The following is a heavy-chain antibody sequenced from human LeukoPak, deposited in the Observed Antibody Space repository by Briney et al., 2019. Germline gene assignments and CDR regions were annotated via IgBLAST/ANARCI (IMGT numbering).Heavy chain of an antibody. CDR2: MKPDGSEK. CDR1: GFTFSNYS. V-gene: IGHV3-7*01. D-gene: IGHD2-15*01. Sequence: GGSLRLSCAASGFTFSNYSLSWVRQPPGKALEWVANMKPDGSEKYYVDSVKGRFTISRDNAKNSLYLQMNSLRAEDTAIYYCARDLSGPSVYWGQGTLVTVSS. J-gene: IGHJ4*02. CDR3: ARDLSGPSVY.